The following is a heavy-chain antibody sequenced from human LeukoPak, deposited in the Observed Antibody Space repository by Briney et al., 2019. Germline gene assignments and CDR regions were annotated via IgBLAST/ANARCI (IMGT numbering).Heavy chain of an antibody. D-gene: IGHD6-6*01. Sequence: PGGSLRLSCAASGFTFSDDYMSWIRQAPGKGLEWVSYISSRSNYTNYADSVKGRFTISRDNAKHSLYLQMNSLRAEDTAVYYCARGVEYSSSSGPVDYWGQGTLVTVSS. CDR2: ISSRSNYT. J-gene: IGHJ4*02. CDR1: GFTFSDDY. V-gene: IGHV3-11*06. CDR3: ARGVEYSSSSGPVDY.